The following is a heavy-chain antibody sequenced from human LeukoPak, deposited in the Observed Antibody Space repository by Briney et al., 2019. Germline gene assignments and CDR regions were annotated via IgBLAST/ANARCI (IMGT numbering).Heavy chain of an antibody. CDR2: INPSGGST. Sequence: ASVKVSCKASGYTFTSYYMHWVRQAPGQGLEWMGIINPSGGSTSYAQKFQGRVTMTRDTSTSTVYMELSSLRSEDTAVCYCARDRVVRGVIKYWFDPWGQGTLVTVSS. CDR1: GYTFTSYY. J-gene: IGHJ5*02. V-gene: IGHV1-46*01. D-gene: IGHD3-10*01. CDR3: ARDRVVRGVIKYWFDP.